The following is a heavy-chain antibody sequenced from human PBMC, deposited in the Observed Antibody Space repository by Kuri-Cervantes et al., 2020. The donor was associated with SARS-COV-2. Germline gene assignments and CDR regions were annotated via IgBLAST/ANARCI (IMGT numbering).Heavy chain of an antibody. CDR2: INPSGGST. CDR1: GYTFTSYY. Sequence: ASVKVSCKASGYTFTSYYMHWVRQAPGQGLEWMGTINPSGGSTSYAQKFQGRVTMTRDTSTSTVYMELSSLRSEDTAVYYCARTRIAAAGTDAFDIWGQGTMVTVSS. D-gene: IGHD6-13*01. V-gene: IGHV1-46*01. CDR3: ARTRIAAAGTDAFDI. J-gene: IGHJ3*02.